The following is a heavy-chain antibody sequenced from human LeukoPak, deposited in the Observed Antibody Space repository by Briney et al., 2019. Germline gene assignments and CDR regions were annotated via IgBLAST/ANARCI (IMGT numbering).Heavy chain of an antibody. Sequence: PGRSLRLSCAASGFTFSSYGMHWVRQAPGKGLEWVAVIWYDGSNKYYADSVKGRFTISRDNSKNTLYLQMNSLRAEDTAVYYCARDLWESPVRGTSSWALDYWGQGTLVTVSS. CDR1: GFTFSSYG. CDR2: IWYDGSNK. J-gene: IGHJ4*02. V-gene: IGHV3-33*01. CDR3: ARDLWESPVRGTSSWALDY. D-gene: IGHD2-2*01.